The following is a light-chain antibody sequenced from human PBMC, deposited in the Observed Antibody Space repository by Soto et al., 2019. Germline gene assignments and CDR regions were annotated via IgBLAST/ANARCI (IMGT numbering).Light chain of an antibody. CDR2: GTS. V-gene: IGLV1-40*01. Sequence: QSVLAQPPSVSGAAGQWVTISCTGSSSNIGAGVDVHWYHQLPGTAPKLLTYGTSNRPSGVPARCSGSKSGTSASLAITGLQAEDEADYCCQSYDGSLTGDVFGPGTKVTVL. CDR3: QSYDGSLTGDV. J-gene: IGLJ1*01. CDR1: SSNIGAGVD.